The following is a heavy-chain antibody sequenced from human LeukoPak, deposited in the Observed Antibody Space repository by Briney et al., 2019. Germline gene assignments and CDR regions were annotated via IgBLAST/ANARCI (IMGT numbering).Heavy chain of an antibody. Sequence: SETLSLTCTVSGGSISSYYWSWIRQPPGKGLEWIGYIYYSGSTNYNPSLKSRVTISEDTSKNQFSLKLSSVTAADTAVYYCARLGITSNMIYYFDYWGQGTLVTVSS. CDR1: GGSISSYY. J-gene: IGHJ4*02. V-gene: IGHV4-59*08. CDR3: ARLGITSNMIYYFDY. D-gene: IGHD3-16*01. CDR2: IYYSGST.